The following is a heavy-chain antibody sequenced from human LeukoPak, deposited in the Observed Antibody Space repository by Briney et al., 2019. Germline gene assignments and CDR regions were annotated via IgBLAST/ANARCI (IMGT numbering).Heavy chain of an antibody. CDR2: IYHSGST. D-gene: IGHD3-9*01. V-gene: IGHV4-4*02. Sequence: KPSETLSLTCAVSGGSISSSNWWGWVRQPPGKGLEWIGEIYHSGSTNYNPSLKSRVTISVDKSKNQFSLKLSSVTAADTAVYYCARTVPDYDILTGYYTILNWFDPWGQGTLVTVSS. CDR3: ARTVPDYDILTGYYTILNWFDP. J-gene: IGHJ5*02. CDR1: GGSISSSNW.